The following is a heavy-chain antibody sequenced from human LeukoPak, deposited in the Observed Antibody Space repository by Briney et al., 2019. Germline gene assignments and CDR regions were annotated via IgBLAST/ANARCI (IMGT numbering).Heavy chain of an antibody. CDR1: GFTFHEYG. CDR3: ARAMVRGVSNHNFDY. J-gene: IGHJ4*02. V-gene: IGHV3-20*04. CDR2: INWNGGST. D-gene: IGHD3-10*01. Sequence: PGGSLRLSCSTSGFTFHEYGMSWVRQAPGKGLEWVSGINWNGGSTTYADSVEGRFTISRDNAKNSLYLQMNSLRAEDTAVYYCARAMVRGVSNHNFDYWGQGTLVTVSS.